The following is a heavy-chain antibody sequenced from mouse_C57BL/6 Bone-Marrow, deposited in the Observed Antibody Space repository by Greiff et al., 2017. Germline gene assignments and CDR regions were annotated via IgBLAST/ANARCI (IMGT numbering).Heavy chain of an antibody. Sequence: EVKLVEPGGGLVKPGGSLKLSCAASGFTFSDYGMHWVRQAPEKGLEWVAYISSGSSTIYYADTVKGRFTISRDNAKNTLFLQMTSLRSEDTAMYYCARLASYYFDYWGQGTTLTVSS. J-gene: IGHJ2*01. CDR2: ISSGSSTI. CDR1: GFTFSDYG. V-gene: IGHV5-17*01. CDR3: ARLASYYFDY.